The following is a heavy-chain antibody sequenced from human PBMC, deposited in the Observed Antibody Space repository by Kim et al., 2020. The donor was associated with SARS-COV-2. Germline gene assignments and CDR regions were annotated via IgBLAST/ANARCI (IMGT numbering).Heavy chain of an antibody. Sequence: GGSLRLSCAASGFTFSSYAMTWVRQAPGKGLEWVSFISSTGSIIYYADSVEGRFTISRDNAKNSVSLQMNSLRDEDKAMYYCASRGYYIDFWGQGTLVTVSS. CDR1: GFTFSSYA. CDR2: ISSTGSII. D-gene: IGHD6-13*01. J-gene: IGHJ4*02. CDR3: ASRGYYIDF. V-gene: IGHV3-48*02.